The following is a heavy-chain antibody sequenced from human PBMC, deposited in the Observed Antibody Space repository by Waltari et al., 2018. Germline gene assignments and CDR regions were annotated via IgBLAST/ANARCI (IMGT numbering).Heavy chain of an antibody. CDR3: ARADIVVVVASDAFDI. J-gene: IGHJ3*02. V-gene: IGHV1-2*06. Sequence: QVQLVQSGAEVKKPGSSVKVSCKASGGTFSSYAISWVRQAPGQGLEWMGRINPNSGGTNYAQKFQGRVTMTRDTSISTAYMELSRLRSDDTAVYYCARADIVVVVASDAFDIWGQGTMVTVSS. D-gene: IGHD2-15*01. CDR2: INPNSGGT. CDR1: GGTFSSYA.